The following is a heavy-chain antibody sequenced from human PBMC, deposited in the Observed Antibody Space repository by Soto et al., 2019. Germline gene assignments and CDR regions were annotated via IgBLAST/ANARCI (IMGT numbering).Heavy chain of an antibody. CDR1: GFTFSSYA. CDR2: ISYDGSNK. V-gene: IGHV3-30-3*01. CDR3: ARKTYYYDSNGGPGYFQ. Sequence: GSLGLSCAATGFTFSSYAMHWVRPAPGKGLGWVGVISYDGSNKYYADSVKGRFTIFRDNFKNTLYLQMNSLRAEDTDVYYCARKTYYYDSNGGPGYFQ. D-gene: IGHD3-22*01. J-gene: IGHJ1*01.